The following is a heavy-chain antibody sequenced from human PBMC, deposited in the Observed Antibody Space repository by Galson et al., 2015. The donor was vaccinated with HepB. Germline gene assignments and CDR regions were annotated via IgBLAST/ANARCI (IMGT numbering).Heavy chain of an antibody. CDR2: ISVYNSNT. CDR1: GYTFANYG. J-gene: IGHJ5*02. D-gene: IGHD2-2*03. Sequence: SVKVSCKASGYTFANYGISWVRQAPGQGLEWMGWISVYNSNTKYAQKLQGRVTMTTDTSTSTAYMELRSLRSDDTAVYYCARDLVGIVVVPTAAFDPWGQGTLVTVSS. V-gene: IGHV1-18*01. CDR3: ARDLVGIVVVPTAAFDP.